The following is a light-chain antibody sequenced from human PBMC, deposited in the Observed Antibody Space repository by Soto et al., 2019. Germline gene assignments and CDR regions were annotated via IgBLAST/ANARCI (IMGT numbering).Light chain of an antibody. CDR2: GAS. J-gene: IGKJ4*01. V-gene: IGKV3-20*01. CDR3: QLYGNSLFT. Sequence: EVVLTQSPGTLSLSPGERATLSCRASQSVSSRLLAWYQQKPGQAPRLLIYGASSRATGIPDRFSGSGSGTDFTLTISRLEPEDFAVYYCQLYGNSLFTLGAGTKVDIK. CDR1: QSVSSRL.